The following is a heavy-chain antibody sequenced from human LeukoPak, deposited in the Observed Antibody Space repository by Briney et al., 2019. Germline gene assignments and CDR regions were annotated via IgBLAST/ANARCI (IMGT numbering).Heavy chain of an antibody. D-gene: IGHD3-9*01. CDR3: ARVPDILTGSLGAFDI. J-gene: IGHJ3*02. CDR2: IIPIFGTA. CDR1: GGTFSSYA. Sequence: SVKVSCKASGGTFSSYAISWVRQAPGQGLEWMGGIIPIFGTANYAQKFQGRVTITADKSTSTAYMELSSLRSEDTAVYYCARVPDILTGSLGAFDIWGQGTMVTVSS. V-gene: IGHV1-69*06.